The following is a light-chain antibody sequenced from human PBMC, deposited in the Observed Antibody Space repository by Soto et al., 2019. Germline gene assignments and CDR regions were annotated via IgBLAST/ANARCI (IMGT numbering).Light chain of an antibody. CDR3: QQGNSISWT. CDR1: QSISSY. CDR2: GAS. Sequence: DIQMTQSPSSLSASVGDRVTITCRASQSISSYLNWYQQRPGKAPKVLIYGASTLQSGVPSRFSGSGSGTEFTLTISSLQPEDFATYYCQQGNSISWTSGQGTKVDIK. J-gene: IGKJ1*01. V-gene: IGKV1-39*01.